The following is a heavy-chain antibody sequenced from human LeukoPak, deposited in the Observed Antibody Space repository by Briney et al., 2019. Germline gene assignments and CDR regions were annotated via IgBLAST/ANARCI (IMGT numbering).Heavy chain of an antibody. J-gene: IGHJ4*02. Sequence: GGSLRLSCAGSGFNFIDNSMHWVRQAPGKGLEWVSSISSSNTYIYYRDSVKGRFTISRDNAKNSLFLQMNSLRAEDTAVYYCPRGYCSGTSCYMFASWGQGTRVTVSS. V-gene: IGHV3-21*01. D-gene: IGHD2-2*02. CDR1: GFNFIDNS. CDR3: PRGYCSGTSCYMFAS. CDR2: ISSSNTYI.